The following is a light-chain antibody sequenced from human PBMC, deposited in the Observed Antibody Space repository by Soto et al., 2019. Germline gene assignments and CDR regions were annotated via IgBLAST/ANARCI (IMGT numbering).Light chain of an antibody. CDR3: SSYTSSSTLVV. CDR1: SSDVGGYNY. V-gene: IGLV2-14*01. Sequence: QSALTQPASVSGSPGQSITIYCTGTSSDVGGYNYVSWYQQHPGKAPKLMIYEVTNRPSGVSNRFSGSKSGNMASLTISGLQAEDEADYYCSSYTSSSTLVVFGVGTKLTVL. J-gene: IGLJ2*01. CDR2: EVT.